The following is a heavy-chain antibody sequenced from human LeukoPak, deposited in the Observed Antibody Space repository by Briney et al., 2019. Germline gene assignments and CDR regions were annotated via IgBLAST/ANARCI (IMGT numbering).Heavy chain of an antibody. V-gene: IGHV3-23*01. D-gene: IGHD3-3*01. CDR2: ISASGGST. CDR1: GFTFSNYA. Sequence: PGGSLRLSCAASGFTFSNYAMSWVRQAPGKGLEWVSAISASGGSTYYADSVKGRFTISRDNAKNTLYLQMNSLRAEDTAVYYCASASIFGVNWFDPWGQGTLVTVSS. CDR3: ASASIFGVNWFDP. J-gene: IGHJ5*02.